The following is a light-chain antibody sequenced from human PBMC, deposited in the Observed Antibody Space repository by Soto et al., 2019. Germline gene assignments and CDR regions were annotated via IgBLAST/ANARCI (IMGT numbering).Light chain of an antibody. CDR1: RAINNY. CDR2: SAS. V-gene: IGKV1-39*01. Sequence: IPMTQSPSSLSASVGDRVTLTCRTSRAINNYVNWYQHHPGRVPKLLISSASILQAGVPSRFSAGGSGTHFALTINNLQPEDVATYYCHQSYSTPPNFGQGTKLEI. CDR3: HQSYSTPPN. J-gene: IGKJ2*01.